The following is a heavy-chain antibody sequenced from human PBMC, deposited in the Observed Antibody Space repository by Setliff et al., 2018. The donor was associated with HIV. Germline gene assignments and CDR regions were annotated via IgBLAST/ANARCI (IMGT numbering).Heavy chain of an antibody. CDR3: ARDQGSGWYYYYYGMDV. J-gene: IGHJ6*02. V-gene: IGHV1-18*01. CDR1: GYTFTSYG. CDR2: ISAYNGNT. D-gene: IGHD6-19*01. Sequence: GASVKVSCKASGYTFTSYGISWVQQAPGQGLEWMGWISAYNGNTNYAQKLQGRVTMTTDTSTSTAYMELRSLRSDDTAVYYCARDQGSGWYYYYYGMDVWGQGTTVTVSS.